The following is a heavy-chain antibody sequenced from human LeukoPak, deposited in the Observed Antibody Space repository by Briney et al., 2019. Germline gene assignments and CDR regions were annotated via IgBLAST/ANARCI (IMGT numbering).Heavy chain of an antibody. D-gene: IGHD3-10*01. CDR1: GFSLRAPRMG. J-gene: IGHJ4*02. CDR3: ARHVHGSGSGFYY. V-gene: IGHV2-26*01. Sequence: SGPTLPHLTATLTLTCNVSGFSLRAPRMGVSWIRQPPGNALEWLAHTSPKDEKAYTSSLNSSPTISKDPSKSQVLLTMTNMAPVDTATYYCARHVHGSGSGFYYWGEGTLVIVSS. CDR2: TSPKDEK.